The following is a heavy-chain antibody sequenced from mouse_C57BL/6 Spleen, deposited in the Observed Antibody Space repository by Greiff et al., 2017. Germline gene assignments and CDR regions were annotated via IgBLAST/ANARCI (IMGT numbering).Heavy chain of an antibody. CDR2: IYPGSGNT. J-gene: IGHJ2*01. D-gene: IGHD3-1*01. V-gene: IGHV1-76*01. Sequence: VQLQQSGAELVRPGASVKLSCKASGYTFTDYYINWVKQRPGQGLEWIARIYPGSGNTYYNEKFKGKATLTAEKSSSTAYMQLSSLTSEDSAVYFCARGAHYSDYWGPGTTLTVSS. CDR3: ARGAHYSDY. CDR1: GYTFTDYY.